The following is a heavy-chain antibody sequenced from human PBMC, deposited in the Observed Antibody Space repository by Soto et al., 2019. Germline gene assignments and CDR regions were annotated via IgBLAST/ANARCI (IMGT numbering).Heavy chain of an antibody. J-gene: IGHJ6*02. CDR1: GGSFSGYY. Sequence: PSETLSLTCAVYGGSFSGYYWSWIRQPPGKGLEWIGEINHSGSTNYNPSLKSRVTISVDTSKNQFSLKLSSVTAADTAVYYCARGTEYYYYYGMDVWGQGTMVTV. V-gene: IGHV4-34*01. CDR2: INHSGST. CDR3: ARGTEYYYYYGMDV.